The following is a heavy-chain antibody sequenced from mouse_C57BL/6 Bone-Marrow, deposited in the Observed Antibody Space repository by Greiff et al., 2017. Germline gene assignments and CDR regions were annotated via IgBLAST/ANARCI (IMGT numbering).Heavy chain of an antibody. D-gene: IGHD1-1*02. CDR1: GFTFSDFY. V-gene: IGHV7-1*01. CDR2: SRNKANDYTT. Sequence: EVKLMESGGGLVQSGRSLRLSCATSGFTFSDFYMEWVRQAPGKGLEWIAASRNKANDYTTEYSASVKGRFIVSRDTSQSILYLQMNALRAEDTAIYYCARDAGGYDAMDYWGQGTSVTVSS. J-gene: IGHJ4*01. CDR3: ARDAGGYDAMDY.